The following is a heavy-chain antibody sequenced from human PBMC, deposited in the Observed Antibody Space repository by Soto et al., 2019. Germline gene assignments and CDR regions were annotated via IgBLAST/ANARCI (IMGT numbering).Heavy chain of an antibody. CDR2: IILILGTT. D-gene: IGHD3-10*01. J-gene: IGHJ6*02. CDR3: AITPEVIIASDDYYYGMDV. Sequence: QVQLVQSGAEVKMPGSSVKVSCKASGVTVSTSAISWVRQAPGQGLEWMGVIILILGTTNYAQKFQGRVTITADEPTSTAYMELSSLGSEDTAVYYCAITPEVIIASDDYYYGMDVWGQGTTVTVSS. V-gene: IGHV1-69*01. CDR1: GVTVSTSA.